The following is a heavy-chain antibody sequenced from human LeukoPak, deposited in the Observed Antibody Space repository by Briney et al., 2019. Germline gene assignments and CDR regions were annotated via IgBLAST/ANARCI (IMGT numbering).Heavy chain of an antibody. CDR2: ISYGESNK. V-gene: IGHV3-30*01. J-gene: IGHJ4*02. Sequence: GGSLRRSCAASGFTCCSYAMQWVRQAPGKGREGGVVISYGESNKYYAYSVRGRFTIYRDTSKNTLYLQINSLRAEDTAVYYCARLNSWGQGTLVTVS. CDR1: GFTCCSYA. D-gene: IGHD1/OR15-1a*01. CDR3: ARLNS.